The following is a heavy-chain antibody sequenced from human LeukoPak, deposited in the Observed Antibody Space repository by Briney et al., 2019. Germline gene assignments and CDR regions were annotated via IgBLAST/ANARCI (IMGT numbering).Heavy chain of an antibody. Sequence: SETLSLTCAVYGGSFSGYYWSWIRQPPGKGLEWIGEINHSGSTNYNPSLKSRVTISVDTSKNQFSLKLSSVTAADTAVHYCARGPGTRFDYWGQGTLVTVSS. V-gene: IGHV4-34*01. CDR1: GGSFSGYY. D-gene: IGHD1-26*01. CDR2: INHSGST. CDR3: ARGPGTRFDY. J-gene: IGHJ4*02.